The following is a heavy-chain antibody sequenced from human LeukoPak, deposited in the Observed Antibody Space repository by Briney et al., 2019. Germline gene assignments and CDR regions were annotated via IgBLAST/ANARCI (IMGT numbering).Heavy chain of an antibody. V-gene: IGHV4-59*01. Sequence: SETLSLTCTVSGGSISSYYWSWIRQPPGKGLEWIGYIYYSGSTNYNPSLKSRVTISVDTSKNQFSLKLSSVTAADTAVYYCARAGWLQPVDDWGQGTLVTVSS. CDR3: ARAGWLQPVDD. CDR1: GGSISSYY. J-gene: IGHJ4*02. CDR2: IYYSGST. D-gene: IGHD5-24*01.